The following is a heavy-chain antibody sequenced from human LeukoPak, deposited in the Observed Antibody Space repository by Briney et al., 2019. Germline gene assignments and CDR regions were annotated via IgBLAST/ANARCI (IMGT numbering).Heavy chain of an antibody. D-gene: IGHD6-13*01. CDR3: AKDAAGPEY. V-gene: IGHV3-23*01. Sequence: GGSLRLSCAASGFTFRSYAMSWVRQAPGKGLFWVSGISAGGGSTYYADSVKGRFTISRDNSRNTLYLQMNSLSAEDTAVYYCAKDAAGPEYWGQGTLVTVSS. CDR2: ISAGGGST. CDR1: GFTFRSYA. J-gene: IGHJ4*02.